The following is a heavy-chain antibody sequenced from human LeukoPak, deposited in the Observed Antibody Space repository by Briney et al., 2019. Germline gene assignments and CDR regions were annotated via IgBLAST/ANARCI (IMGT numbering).Heavy chain of an antibody. Sequence: PGGSLRLSCAASGFTFDDYGMSWVRQVPGKGLEWVSGINWNGDSTGYADSVKGRFTISRDNAKNSLYLQLDSLRSDDTAVYYCARNITILRAIFDDIDYWGQGTLITVSS. V-gene: IGHV3-20*04. CDR3: ARNITILRAIFDDIDY. D-gene: IGHD3-10*01. J-gene: IGHJ4*02. CDR1: GFTFDDYG. CDR2: INWNGDST.